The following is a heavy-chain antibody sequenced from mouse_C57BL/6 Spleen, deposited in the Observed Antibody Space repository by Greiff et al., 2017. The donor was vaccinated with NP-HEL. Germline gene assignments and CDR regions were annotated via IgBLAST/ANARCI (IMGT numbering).Heavy chain of an antibody. Sequence: VQLKESGGGLVKPGGSLKLSCAASGFTFSDYGMHWVRQAPEKGLEWVAYISSGSSTIYYADTVKGRFTISRDNAKNTLFLQMTSLRSEDTAMYYCARVWSYYAMDYWGQRTSVTVSS. V-gene: IGHV5-17*01. J-gene: IGHJ4*01. CDR3: ARVWSYYAMDY. CDR1: GFTFSDYG. CDR2: ISSGSSTI.